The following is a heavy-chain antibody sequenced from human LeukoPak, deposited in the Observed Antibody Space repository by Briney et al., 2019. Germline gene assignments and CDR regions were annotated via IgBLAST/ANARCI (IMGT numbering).Heavy chain of an antibody. V-gene: IGHV3-66*01. CDR1: GFTVNSNY. Sequence: GGSLRLSCASSGFTVNSNYMTWVRQAPGKGLEWVSVIYSGGDTFYADSVKGRFTTSRDNSKNTLYLQMNNLRAEDTAVYYCATDSTTVPGRDYWGQGALVTVSS. J-gene: IGHJ4*02. CDR3: ATDSTTVPGRDY. D-gene: IGHD6-19*01. CDR2: IYSGGDT.